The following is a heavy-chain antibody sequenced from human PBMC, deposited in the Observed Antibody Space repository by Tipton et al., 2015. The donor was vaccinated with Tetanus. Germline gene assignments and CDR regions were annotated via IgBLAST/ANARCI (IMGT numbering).Heavy chain of an antibody. CDR3: AKARKGDYVSSGTWGLDY. Sequence: SLRLSCAASGFTFDDYAMHWVRQAPGKGLEWVSGISWNSGSIGYADSVKGRFTISRDNAKNSLYLQMNSLRAEDTALYYCAKARKGDYVSSGTWGLDYWGQGTLVTVSS. V-gene: IGHV3-9*01. CDR1: GFTFDDYA. J-gene: IGHJ4*02. D-gene: IGHD4-17*01. CDR2: ISWNSGSI.